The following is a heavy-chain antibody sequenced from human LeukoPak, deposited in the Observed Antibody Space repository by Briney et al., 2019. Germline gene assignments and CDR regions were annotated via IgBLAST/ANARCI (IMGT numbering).Heavy chain of an antibody. D-gene: IGHD2-21*02. Sequence: GESLKISCKGSGYSFTSYWIGWVRQMPGKGLEWMGIIYPGDSDTRYSPSFQGQVTISADKSISTAYLQWSSLKASDTAMYYCARRPYLGKAYCGGDCYSMGFDYWGQGTLVTVSS. CDR1: GYSFTSYW. J-gene: IGHJ4*02. V-gene: IGHV5-51*01. CDR3: ARRPYLGKAYCGGDCYSMGFDY. CDR2: IYPGDSDT.